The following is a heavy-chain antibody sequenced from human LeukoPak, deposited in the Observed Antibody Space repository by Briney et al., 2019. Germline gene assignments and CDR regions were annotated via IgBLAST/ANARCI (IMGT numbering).Heavy chain of an antibody. Sequence: PSETLSLTRTVSGGSISSYYWSWIRQPPGKGLEWIGYIYYSGSTNYNPSLKSRVTISVDTSKNQFSLKLSSVTAADAAVYYCAAAGYSSSFDYWGQGTLVTVSS. D-gene: IGHD6-13*01. CDR3: AAAGYSSSFDY. V-gene: IGHV4-59*01. CDR1: GGSISSYY. CDR2: IYYSGST. J-gene: IGHJ4*02.